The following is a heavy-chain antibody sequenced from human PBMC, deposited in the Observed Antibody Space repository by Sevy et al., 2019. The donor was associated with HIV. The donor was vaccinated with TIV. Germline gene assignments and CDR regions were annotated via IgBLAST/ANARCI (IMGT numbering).Heavy chain of an antibody. J-gene: IGHJ4*01. CDR1: GGSIISSSYY. Sequence: SETLSLTCTVSGGSIISSSYYWGWIRQPPGKGLDWIGSIFYIGNTYYNPSLKSRVSISVDTSKNQFSLRVNSVTAADTAVYYCARRIAAAAFDYWGHGTLVTVSS. CDR2: IFYIGNT. V-gene: IGHV4-39*01. D-gene: IGHD6-13*01. CDR3: ARRIAAAAFDY.